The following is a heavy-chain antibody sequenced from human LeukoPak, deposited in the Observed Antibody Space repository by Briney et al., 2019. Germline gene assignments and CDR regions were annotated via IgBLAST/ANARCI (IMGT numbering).Heavy chain of an antibody. V-gene: IGHV3-48*04. J-gene: IGHJ4*02. CDR2: ISSSGSTI. D-gene: IGHD2-2*01. CDR1: GFTFSSYS. CDR3: ARGYRYCSSTSCYEGNY. Sequence: GGSLRLSCEPFGFTFSSYSMNWVRQAPGKGLEWVSYISSSGSTIYYADSVKGRFTISRDNAKNSLYLQMNSLRAEDTAVYYCARGYRYCSSTSCYEGNYWGQGTLVTVSS.